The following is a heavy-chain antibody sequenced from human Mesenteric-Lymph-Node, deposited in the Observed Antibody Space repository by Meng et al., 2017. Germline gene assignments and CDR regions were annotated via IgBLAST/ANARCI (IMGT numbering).Heavy chain of an antibody. CDR2: IYYSGSN. CDR1: GGSISSGGFY. Sequence: RPESGPGLVKPSPALSLTCTVSGGSISSGGFYWSWIRQHPWKGLEWSGYIYYSGSNYYNPSLRSRVAISIDTSKNQFSLKLTSVTAADTAVYFCARTNYGDYNWFDPWGQGTLVTVSS. D-gene: IGHD4-17*01. J-gene: IGHJ5*02. V-gene: IGHV4-31*03. CDR3: ARTNYGDYNWFDP.